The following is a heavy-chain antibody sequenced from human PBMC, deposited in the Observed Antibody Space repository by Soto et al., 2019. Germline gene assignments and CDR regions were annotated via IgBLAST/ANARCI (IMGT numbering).Heavy chain of an antibody. Sequence: QVQLVESGGGVVQPGRSLRLSCAASGFTFSSYGMHWVRQAPGKGLEWVAVIAYDGSNKYYADSVKGRFTISRDNSKNTLYLKMNSLRAEDTAVYYCAKDLGGSYDYWGQGTLVTVSS. D-gene: IGHD1-26*01. J-gene: IGHJ4*02. CDR2: IAYDGSNK. CDR3: AKDLGGSYDY. CDR1: GFTFSSYG. V-gene: IGHV3-30*18.